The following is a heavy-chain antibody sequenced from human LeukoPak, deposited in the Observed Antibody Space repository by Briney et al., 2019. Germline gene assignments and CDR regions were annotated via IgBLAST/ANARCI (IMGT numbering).Heavy chain of an antibody. CDR2: ISGSGGST. Sequence: GGSLRLSCAASGFTFSSYAMAWVRRAPGKGLEWISTISGSGGSTFHADSVKGRFTISRDNSKNTLYLQLSSLRAEDTALYYCARKLGTTENFDYWGQGTLVTVSS. V-gene: IGHV3-23*01. CDR1: GFTFSSYA. J-gene: IGHJ4*02. D-gene: IGHD1-26*01. CDR3: ARKLGTTENFDY.